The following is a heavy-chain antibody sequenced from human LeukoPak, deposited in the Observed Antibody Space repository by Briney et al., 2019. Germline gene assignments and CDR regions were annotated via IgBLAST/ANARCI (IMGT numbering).Heavy chain of an antibody. CDR1: GGSFSGYY. V-gene: IGHV4-34*01. CDR2: INHSGST. D-gene: IGHD3-22*01. CDR3: ARIHYYDSSGRLYYFDY. J-gene: IGHJ4*02. Sequence: ASETLSLTCAVYGGSFSGYYWSWIRQPPGKGLEWIGEINHSGSTNYNPSLKSRVTISVDTSKNQFSLKLSSVTAADTAVYYCARIHYYDSSGRLYYFDYWGQGTLVTVSS.